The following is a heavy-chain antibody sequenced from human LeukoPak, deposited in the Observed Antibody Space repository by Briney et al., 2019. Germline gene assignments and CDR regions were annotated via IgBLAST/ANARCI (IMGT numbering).Heavy chain of an antibody. V-gene: IGHV3-30*03. CDR2: ISYDGSNK. CDR3: AGLGYSSSWPHFDY. J-gene: IGHJ4*02. Sequence: GRSLRLSCAASGFTFSSYGMHWVRQAPGKGLEWVAVISYDGSNKYYADSVKGRFTISRDNSKNTLYLQMNSLRAEDTAVYYCAGLGYSSSWPHFDYWGQGTLVTVSS. CDR1: GFTFSSYG. D-gene: IGHD6-13*01.